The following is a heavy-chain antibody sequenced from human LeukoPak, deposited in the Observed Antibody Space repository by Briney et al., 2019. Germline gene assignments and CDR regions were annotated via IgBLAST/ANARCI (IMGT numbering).Heavy chain of an antibody. D-gene: IGHD1-26*01. CDR1: GYSFTYYY. V-gene: IGHV1-46*03. CDR2: INPSGGST. Sequence: ASVKVSCKASGYSFTYYYMQWVRQAPGQGLEWMGTINPSGGSTSYAQKFQGRVTMTRDTSTSTVYMEVSSLRSEDTAVYYCARQFNGSYSGRVDSWGQGTLVTVSS. J-gene: IGHJ4*02. CDR3: ARQFNGSYSGRVDS.